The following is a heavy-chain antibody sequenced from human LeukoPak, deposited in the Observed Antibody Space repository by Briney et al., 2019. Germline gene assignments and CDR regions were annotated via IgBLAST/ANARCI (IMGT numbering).Heavy chain of an antibody. CDR3: ARLSSGWYYFDY. CDR1: GRSFSGYY. Sequence: PSETLSLTCAVYGRSFSGYYWSWIRQPPGKGLEWIGEINHSGSTNYNPSLKSRVTISVDTSKNQFSLKLSSVTAADTAVYYCARLSSGWYYFDYWGQGTLVTVSS. CDR2: INHSGST. D-gene: IGHD6-19*01. V-gene: IGHV4-34*01. J-gene: IGHJ4*02.